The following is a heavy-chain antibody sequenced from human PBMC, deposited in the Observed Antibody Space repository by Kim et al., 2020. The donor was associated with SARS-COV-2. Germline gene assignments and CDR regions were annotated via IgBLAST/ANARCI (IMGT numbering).Heavy chain of an antibody. CDR2: ISYDGGNK. Sequence: GGSLRLSCAASGFTGFTFSAYAMHWVRQAPGKGLEWVTLISYDGGNKYYADAVRDRFTISRDNSKNTVYLQMNSLRTEDTAVYYCALSSSYSTSWFFDF. V-gene: IGHV3-30-3*01. CDR3: ALSSSYSTSWFFDF. CDR1: GFTGFTFSAYA. J-gene: IGHJ4*01. D-gene: IGHD6-13*01.